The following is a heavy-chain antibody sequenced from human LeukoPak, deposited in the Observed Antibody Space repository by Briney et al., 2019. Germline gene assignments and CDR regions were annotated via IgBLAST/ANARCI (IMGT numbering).Heavy chain of an antibody. Sequence: ASVKVPCKASGYTFTSYGISWVRQAPGQGLEWMGWISAHNGNTNYAQKLQGRVTMTTDTSTSTAYMELRSLRSDDTAVYYCARARSGSYYCDYWGQGTLVTVSS. CDR3: ARARSGSYYCDY. CDR1: GYTFTSYG. V-gene: IGHV1-18*01. D-gene: IGHD1-26*01. CDR2: ISAHNGNT. J-gene: IGHJ4*02.